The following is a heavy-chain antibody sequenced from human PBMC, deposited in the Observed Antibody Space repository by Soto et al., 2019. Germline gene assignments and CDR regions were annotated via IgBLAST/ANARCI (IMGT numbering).Heavy chain of an antibody. CDR1: GFTFSSYA. V-gene: IGHV3-23*01. CDR2: ISGSGGST. D-gene: IGHD3-22*01. J-gene: IGHJ4*02. Sequence: GGSLRLSCAASGFTFSSYAMSWVRQAPGKGLEWVSAISGSGGSTYYADSVKGRFTISRDNSKNTLYLQMNSLRAEDTAVYYCAKARRITMILVAAGVDYWGQGTLVTVSS. CDR3: AKARRITMILVAAGVDY.